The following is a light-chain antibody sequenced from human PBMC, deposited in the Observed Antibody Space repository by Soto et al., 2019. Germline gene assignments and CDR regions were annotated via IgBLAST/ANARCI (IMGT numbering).Light chain of an antibody. CDR1: QSISSW. CDR2: DAS. Sequence: DIQMTQSPSTLSASVGDRVTIPCRASQSISSWLAWYQQKPGTAPKLLIYDASSLESGVPSRFSDSGSGTEFTLTISSLQPDDFATYYCQQYNSYSSWTFGQGTKVEIK. J-gene: IGKJ1*01. V-gene: IGKV1-5*01. CDR3: QQYNSYSSWT.